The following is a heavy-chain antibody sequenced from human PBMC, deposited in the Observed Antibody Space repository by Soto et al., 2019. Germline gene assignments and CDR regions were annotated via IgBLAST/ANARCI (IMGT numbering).Heavy chain of an antibody. D-gene: IGHD2-15*01. J-gene: IGHJ3*01. V-gene: IGHV3-23*01. CDR3: AIPSEYCSCAF. Sequence: RQAPGKGMEWVTSISGGGGSTYYAASVKGRFTISRDTCNTKLYLQINSLREEATAVFYFAIPSEYCSCAF. CDR2: ISGGGGST.